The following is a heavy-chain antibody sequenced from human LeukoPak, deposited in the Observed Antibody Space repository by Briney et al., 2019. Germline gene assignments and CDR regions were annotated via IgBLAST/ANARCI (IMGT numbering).Heavy chain of an antibody. CDR2: IRSKANSYAT. CDR1: GFTFSSSA. Sequence: PGGSLRLSCAASGFTFSSSAMHWVRQASGKGLEWVGRIRSKANSYATAYGASVKGRFTISRDDSKNTAYLQMNSLKTEDTAVYYCTRHVPNSGYANFDYWGQGTLVTVSS. J-gene: IGHJ4*02. D-gene: IGHD5-12*01. V-gene: IGHV3-73*01. CDR3: TRHVPNSGYANFDY.